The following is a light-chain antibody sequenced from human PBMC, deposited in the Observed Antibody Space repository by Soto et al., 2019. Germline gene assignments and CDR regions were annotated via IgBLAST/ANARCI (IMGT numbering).Light chain of an antibody. V-gene: IGKV3-20*01. CDR3: KQYDSSPRT. CDR2: GAS. Sequence: EIVLTQSPGTLSLSPGERATLSCRASQSVSSNYLAWYQQKPGQAPRLLIYGASRRATGIPDRFSGSGSGTDFTLTISRLEPEDFAVYYCKQYDSSPRTFGQGTKVEIQ. J-gene: IGKJ1*01. CDR1: QSVSSNY.